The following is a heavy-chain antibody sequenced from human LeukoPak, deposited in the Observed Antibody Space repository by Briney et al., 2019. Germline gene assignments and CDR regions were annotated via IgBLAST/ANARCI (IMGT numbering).Heavy chain of an antibody. CDR2: ISAYNGNT. D-gene: IGHD2-2*01. CDR1: GYTFTSYG. V-gene: IGHV1-18*01. J-gene: IGHJ5*02. CDR3: ARDWGYCSSTSCYSYNWFDP. Sequence: ASVKVSCKASGYTFTSYGISWVRQAPGQGLEWMGWISAYNGNTNYAQKLQGRVTMTTDTSTSTAYMELRSLRSDDTAVYYCARDWGYCSSTSCYSYNWFDPRGQGTLVTVSS.